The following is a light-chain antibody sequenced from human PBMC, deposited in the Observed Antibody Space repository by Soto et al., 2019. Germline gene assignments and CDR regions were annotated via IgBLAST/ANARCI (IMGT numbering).Light chain of an antibody. Sequence: DIQMTQSPSTLSASVGDGVTITCRASQSISTYLAWYQQKPGKAPKLLIYRASNLESGVPSRFSGSGCGTEFTITISSLQPDEFATYYCQQFDSCPTFGQGTKVEIK. V-gene: IGKV1-5*03. J-gene: IGKJ1*01. CDR2: RAS. CDR3: QQFDSCPT. CDR1: QSISTY.